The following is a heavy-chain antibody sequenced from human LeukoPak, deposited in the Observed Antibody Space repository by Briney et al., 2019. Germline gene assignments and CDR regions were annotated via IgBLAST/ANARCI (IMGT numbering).Heavy chain of an antibody. CDR2: ISYDGSNK. Sequence: GGALRLSCAASGFTFSSYGMHWVRQAPGKGLEGVAVISYDGSNKYYADSVKGRFTISRDNSKNTLYLQMNSLRAEDTAVYYCAKDSVQSSAFDIWGQGTMVTVSS. CDR3: AKDSVQSSAFDI. D-gene: IGHD4-11*01. J-gene: IGHJ3*02. V-gene: IGHV3-30*18. CDR1: GFTFSSYG.